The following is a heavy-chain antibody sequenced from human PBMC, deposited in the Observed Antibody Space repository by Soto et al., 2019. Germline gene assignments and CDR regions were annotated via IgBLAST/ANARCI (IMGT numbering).Heavy chain of an antibody. Sequence: GGSMRLSCAASGFTFSSYGMNWVRPSPGKGLEWVSYISSSGSTIYYADSVKGRFTISRDNAKNSLYLQMNSLRAEDTAVYYCARVLELPAYDFDYWGQGTLVTVSS. V-gene: IGHV3-48*03. CDR3: ARVLELPAYDFDY. CDR2: ISSSGSTI. CDR1: GFTFSSYG. D-gene: IGHD1-7*01. J-gene: IGHJ4*02.